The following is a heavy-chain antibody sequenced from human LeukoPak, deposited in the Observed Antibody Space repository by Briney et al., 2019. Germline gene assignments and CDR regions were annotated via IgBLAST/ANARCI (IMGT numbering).Heavy chain of an antibody. CDR1: GYTFTSYY. V-gene: IGHV1-46*01. J-gene: IGHJ4*02. CDR3: ARDYDPYYYDSSSSSYFDY. Sequence: EASVKVSCKASGYTFTSYYMHWVRQAPGQGLEWMGIINPSGGSTSYAQKFQGRVTMTRDTSTSTVYMELSSLRSEDTAVYYCARDYDPYYYDSSSSSYFDYWGQGTLVTVSS. D-gene: IGHD3-22*01. CDR2: INPSGGST.